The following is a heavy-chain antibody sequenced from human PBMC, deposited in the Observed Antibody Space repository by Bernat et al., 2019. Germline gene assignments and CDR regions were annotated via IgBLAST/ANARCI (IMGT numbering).Heavy chain of an antibody. CDR3: ARLGDSTMTTVTIWDY. J-gene: IGHJ4*02. CDR1: GGSISSGGYY. CDR2: IYYSGST. V-gene: IGHV4-31*03. D-gene: IGHD4-17*01. Sequence: QVQLQESGPGLVKPSQTLSLTCTVSGGSISSGGYYWSWIRQHPGKGLEWIGYIYYSGSTYYNPSLKSRVTISVDTSKNQFSLKLSSVTAADTAVYYCARLGDSTMTTVTIWDYWGQGTLVTVSS.